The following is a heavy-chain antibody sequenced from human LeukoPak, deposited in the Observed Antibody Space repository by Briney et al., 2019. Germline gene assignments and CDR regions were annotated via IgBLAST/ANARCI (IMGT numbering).Heavy chain of an antibody. J-gene: IGHJ6*04. CDR1: GGTFSSYA. V-gene: IGHV1-69*01. CDR2: IIPIFGTA. CDR3: ASSTRGIVVAYYYYGMDV. D-gene: IGHD2-15*01. Sequence: SVKVSCKASGGTFSSYAISWVRQAPGQGLEWVGGIIPIFGTANYAQKFQGRVTITADESTSTAYMELSSLRSEDTAVYYCASSTRGIVVAYYYYGMDVWGKGTTVTVSS.